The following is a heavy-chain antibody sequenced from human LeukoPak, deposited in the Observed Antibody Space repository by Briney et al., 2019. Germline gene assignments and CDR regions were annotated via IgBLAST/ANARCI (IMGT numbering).Heavy chain of an antibody. V-gene: IGHV3-23*01. Sequence: GGSLRLSCAASGFTFNTYAMSWVRQAPGKGLEWVSAIGGSDGTTYYVDSVRGRFTISRDNSKDTLYLQMNSLRAEDTAVYYCAKRDSSGSYPYYFDSWGQGTLVTVSS. J-gene: IGHJ4*02. D-gene: IGHD3-22*01. CDR1: GFTFNTYA. CDR3: AKRDSSGSYPYYFDS. CDR2: IGGSDGTT.